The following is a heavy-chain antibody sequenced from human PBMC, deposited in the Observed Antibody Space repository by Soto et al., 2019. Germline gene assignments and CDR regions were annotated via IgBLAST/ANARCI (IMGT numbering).Heavy chain of an antibody. Sequence: GESLKISCKGSGYSFTSYWISWVRQMPGKGLECMGRIDPSDSYTNYSPSFQGHVTISADKSISTAYLQWSSLKASDTAMYYCARLTHQYNWNPSGFFDYGMDVWGQGTTVTVSS. J-gene: IGHJ6*02. D-gene: IGHD1-20*01. CDR3: ARLTHQYNWNPSGFFDYGMDV. CDR2: IDPSDSYT. V-gene: IGHV5-10-1*01. CDR1: GYSFTSYW.